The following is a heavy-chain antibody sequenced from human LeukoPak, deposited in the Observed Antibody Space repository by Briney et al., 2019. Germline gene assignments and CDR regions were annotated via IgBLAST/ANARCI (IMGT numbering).Heavy chain of an antibody. D-gene: IGHD3-10*01. CDR3: VREGLGYYGSGSYPIDY. V-gene: IGHV4-30-4*01. Sequence: PSQTLSLTCTVSGGSISSGDYYWSWIRQPPGKGLEWIGYIYYSGSTYYKPSLKSRATISVDTSKNQFSLKLSSVTAADTAVYYCVREGLGYYGSGSYPIDYWGQGTLVTVSS. J-gene: IGHJ4*02. CDR2: IYYSGST. CDR1: GGSISSGDYY.